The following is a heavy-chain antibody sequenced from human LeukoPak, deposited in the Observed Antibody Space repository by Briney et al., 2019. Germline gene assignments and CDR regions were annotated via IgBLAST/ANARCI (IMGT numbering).Heavy chain of an antibody. CDR2: INPDSGGT. J-gene: IGHJ3*01. D-gene: IGHD2/OR15-2a*01. Sequence: ASVKVSCKASGYTFTGYYMHWVRQAPGQGLEWIGRINPDSGGTNNAQKFQGRVTMTRDTSISTAYMELSRLRSDDTAVYYCARTFYDTLDSDAFDFWGQGTMVIVSS. V-gene: IGHV1-2*06. CDR1: GYTFTGYY. CDR3: ARTFYDTLDSDAFDF.